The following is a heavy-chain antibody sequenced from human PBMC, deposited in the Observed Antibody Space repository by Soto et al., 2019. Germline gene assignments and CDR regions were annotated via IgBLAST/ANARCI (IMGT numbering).Heavy chain of an antibody. Sequence: ETLSLTSAVSRGSISRSNGRSWVRQPPGKGLEWYGEICHSGSTNYNPSLKSRVTISVDKSKNQFSLKLSSVTAAVTAVSYCASENLGDCSGGRDSEYHCCGQRYF. CDR2: ICHSGST. D-gene: IGHD2-15*01. CDR3: ASENLGDCSGGRDSEYHCCGQRYF. V-gene: IGHV4-4*02. CDR1: RGSISRSNG. J-gene: IGHJ1*01.